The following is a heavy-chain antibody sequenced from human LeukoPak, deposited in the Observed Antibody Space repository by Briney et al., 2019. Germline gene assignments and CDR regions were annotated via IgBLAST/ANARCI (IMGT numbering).Heavy chain of an antibody. CDR2: IYTSGST. CDR1: GGSISGYY. J-gene: IGHJ6*02. D-gene: IGHD6-25*01. Sequence: SSETLSLTCTVSGGSISGYYWSWIRQPAGKGLEWIGRIYTSGSTNYNPSLKSRVTISVDKSKNQFSLKLSSVTATDTAVYYCARVELSSAYGMDVWGQGTTVTVSS. V-gene: IGHV4-4*07. CDR3: ARVELSSAYGMDV.